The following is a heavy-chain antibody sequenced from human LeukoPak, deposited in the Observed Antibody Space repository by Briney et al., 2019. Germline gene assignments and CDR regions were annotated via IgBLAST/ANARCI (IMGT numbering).Heavy chain of an antibody. Sequence: GGSLRLSCAASGFTFSSYVMHWVRQAPGKGLEWVAIISYDGSNEYYADSVKGRFTISRDNSKNTLYLQMNSLRAADTAVYYCARGPSGYHNTGGQGTLVTVSS. V-gene: IGHV3-30*04. CDR3: ARGPSGYHNT. CDR2: ISYDGSNE. D-gene: IGHD5-12*01. CDR1: GFTFSSYV. J-gene: IGHJ4*02.